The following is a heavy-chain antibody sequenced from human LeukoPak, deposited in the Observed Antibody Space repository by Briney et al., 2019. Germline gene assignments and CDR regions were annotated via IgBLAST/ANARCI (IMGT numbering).Heavy chain of an antibody. CDR2: IRPYNGNT. CDR1: GYTFTSYG. J-gene: IGHJ4*02. CDR3: AREAVYDVLTGLVDY. V-gene: IGHV1-18*01. D-gene: IGHD3-9*01. Sequence: ASVKVSCKASGYTFTSYGISWVRQAPGQGLEWMGRIRPYNGNTNYAQKLQGRVTMTADTSTSTAYLELRSLRSDDTAVYYCAREAVYDVLTGLVDYWGQGTLVTVSS.